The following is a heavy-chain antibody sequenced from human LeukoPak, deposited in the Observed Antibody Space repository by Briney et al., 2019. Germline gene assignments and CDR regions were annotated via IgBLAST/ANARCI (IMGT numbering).Heavy chain of an antibody. J-gene: IGHJ4*02. CDR1: GYTFTGYY. V-gene: IGHV1-2*06. CDR2: INPNSGGT. Sequence: ASVKVSCKASGYTFTGYYMHWVRQAPGQGLEWMGRINPNSGGTNYAQKFQGRVTMTRDTSISTAYMELSRLRSDDTAVYYWARPFYCGNSDYWGQGTLVTVSS. D-gene: IGHD4-23*01. CDR3: ARPFYCGNSDY.